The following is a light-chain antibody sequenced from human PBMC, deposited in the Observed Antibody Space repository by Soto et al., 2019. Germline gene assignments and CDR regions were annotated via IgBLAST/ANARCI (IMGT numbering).Light chain of an antibody. CDR3: CSYAGSYSYV. CDR2: DVI. Sequence: QSALTQPRSVSGSPGQSVSISCTGARSDVGGYDYVSWYQQHPDKAPKVIIYDVIKRPSGVPDRFSGSKSGNTASLTISGLQSDDEADYYCCSYAGSYSYVFGPGTKLT. J-gene: IGLJ1*01. V-gene: IGLV2-11*01. CDR1: RSDVGGYDY.